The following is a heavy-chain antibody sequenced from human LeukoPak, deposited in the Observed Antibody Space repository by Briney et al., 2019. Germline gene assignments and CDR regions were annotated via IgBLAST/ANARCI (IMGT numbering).Heavy chain of an antibody. J-gene: IGHJ4*01. V-gene: IGHV4-30-4*01. CDR3: ARKSGVRLTETKGGTFDY. CDR1: RDSTCSADTY. CDR2: IHKSGTT. Sequence: SESLSLTCIVSRDSTCSADTYWTWIRQPPGKGLEWIGYIHKSGTTYYNTPLTRRLTTSLDTSNNHFSLELTSLTPADTPLYFWARKSGVRLTETKGGTFDYWGHGALVTVSS. D-gene: IGHD3-16*01.